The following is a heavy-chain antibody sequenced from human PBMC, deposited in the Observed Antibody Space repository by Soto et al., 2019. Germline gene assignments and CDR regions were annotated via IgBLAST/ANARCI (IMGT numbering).Heavy chain of an antibody. CDR2: IYWDDDK. CDR1: GFSLTTSGVG. Sequence: QITLKESGPTVVKPTETLTLTCTFSGFSLTTSGVGVGWVRQSPGKAPEWLALIYWDDDKRYSTSLNSRLISTKDTSKNQVVLTMANVDPADTATYYCAHRVLRTVFGLVTTTAIYFDFWGPGTPVAVSS. CDR3: AHRVLRTVFGLVTTTAIYFDF. V-gene: IGHV2-5*02. D-gene: IGHD3-3*01. J-gene: IGHJ4*02.